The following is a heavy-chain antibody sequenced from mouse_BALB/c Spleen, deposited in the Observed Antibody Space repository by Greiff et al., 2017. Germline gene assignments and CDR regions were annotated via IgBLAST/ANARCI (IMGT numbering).Heavy chain of an antibody. CDR1: GFTFNTYA. Sequence: EVKLVESGGGLVQPKGSLKLSCAASGFTFNTYAMNWVRQAPGKGLEWVARIRSKSNNYATYYADSVKDRFTISRDDSQSMLYLQMNNLKTEDTAMYYCVTSYYYGSSYGLFAYWGQGTLVTVSA. CDR3: VTSYYYGSSYGLFAY. D-gene: IGHD1-1*01. J-gene: IGHJ3*01. CDR2: IRSKSNNYAT. V-gene: IGHV10-1*02.